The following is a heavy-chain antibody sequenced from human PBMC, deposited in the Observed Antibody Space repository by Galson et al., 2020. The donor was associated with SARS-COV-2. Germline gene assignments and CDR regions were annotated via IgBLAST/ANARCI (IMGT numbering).Heavy chain of an antibody. Sequence: GGSLRLSCAASGFPFSTYAMHWVRQAPGKGLEWVAAISYDGSYKHDVDSLKGRFTISRDNSKNTLYLQMNSLRPEGTAVYYCASSPSIAGSGTRFSFQHWGQGTLVTVSS. V-gene: IGHV3-30*01. D-gene: IGHD6-6*01. CDR1: GFPFSTYA. J-gene: IGHJ1*01. CDR2: ISYDGSYK. CDR3: ASSPSIAGSGTRFSFQH.